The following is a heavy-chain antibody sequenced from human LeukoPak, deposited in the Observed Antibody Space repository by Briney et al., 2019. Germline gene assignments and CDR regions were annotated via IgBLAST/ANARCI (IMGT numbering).Heavy chain of an antibody. Sequence: ASVKVSCKASGDTFSGYSINWVRQAPGLGLEWMGGIIPLFGTSKCAEKFQGRVTITADESSTTAYMQMHSLTSEDTAVYYCARAAIAARPDFWGQGTLVTVSS. CDR3: ARAAIAARPDF. V-gene: IGHV1-69*13. D-gene: IGHD6-6*01. CDR1: GDTFSGYS. J-gene: IGHJ4*02. CDR2: IIPLFGTS.